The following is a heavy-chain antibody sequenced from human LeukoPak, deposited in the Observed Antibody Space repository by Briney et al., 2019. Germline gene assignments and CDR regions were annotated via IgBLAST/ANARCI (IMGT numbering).Heavy chain of an antibody. Sequence: GGSLRLSCAASGFTFSSYAMHWVRQAPGKGLEWVAFIRSDGSNKSYADSVKGRFTISRDNSKNTLYLQMNSLRAEDTAVYYCAKDHGSLGSGLNWGQGTLVTVSS. CDR2: IRSDGSNK. CDR3: AKDHGSLGSGLN. V-gene: IGHV3-30*02. CDR1: GFTFSSYA. D-gene: IGHD3-10*01. J-gene: IGHJ4*02.